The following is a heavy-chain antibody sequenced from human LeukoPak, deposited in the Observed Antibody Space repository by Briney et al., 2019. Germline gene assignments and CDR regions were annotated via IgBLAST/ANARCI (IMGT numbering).Heavy chain of an antibody. D-gene: IGHD3-9*01. CDR3: ARDTILTGYINYYYYMDV. Sequence: SETLSLTCTVSGGSISSSSYYWGWIRRPPGKGLEWIGSIYYSGSTYYNPSLKSRVTISVDTSKNQFSLKLSSVTAADTAVYYCARDTILTGYINYYYYMDVWGKGTTVTVSS. CDR2: IYYSGST. CDR1: GGSISSSSYY. V-gene: IGHV4-39*07. J-gene: IGHJ6*03.